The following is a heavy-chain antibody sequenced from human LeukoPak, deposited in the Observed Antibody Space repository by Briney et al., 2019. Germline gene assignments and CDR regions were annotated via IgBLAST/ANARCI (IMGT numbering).Heavy chain of an antibody. J-gene: IGHJ4*02. CDR2: ISTNGGST. V-gene: IGHV3-64D*09. CDR1: GLTSSSYA. D-gene: IGHD5-12*01. CDR3: VRRGYSGYDYYDY. Sequence: PGGSLRLSCAASGLTSSSYAMSWVRQAPGKGLEWVSAISTNGGSTYYADSVKGRFTISRDNSKNTLYLQMSSLRAEDTAVYYCVRRGYSGYDYYDYWGQGTLVTVSS.